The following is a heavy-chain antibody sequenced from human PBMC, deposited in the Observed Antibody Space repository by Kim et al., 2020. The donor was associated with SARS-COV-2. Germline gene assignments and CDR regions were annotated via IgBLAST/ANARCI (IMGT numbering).Heavy chain of an antibody. J-gene: IGHJ4*02. CDR3: ARAPLSDCTGGVCYHYFDY. Sequence: GRVTITADESTSTAYMELSSLRSEDTAVYYCARAPLSDCTGGVCYHYFDYWGQGTLVTVSS. D-gene: IGHD2-8*02. V-gene: IGHV1-69*01.